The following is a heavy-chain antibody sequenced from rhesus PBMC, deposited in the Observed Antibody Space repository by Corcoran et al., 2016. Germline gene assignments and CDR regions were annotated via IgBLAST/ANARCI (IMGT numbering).Heavy chain of an antibody. CDR2: GSSGGT. CDR1: GGPISGYY. CDR3: ASTYEDDYGYYYTSRVGRFDV. J-gene: IGHJ5-1*01. Sequence: QVQLEESGPGLVKPSETLSRTCAGSGGPISGYYGAGLRQPTGKGLEWGGSSGGTDYNPSLKSRVTISTDTSKNQLSLRLSSVTAADTAVYYCASTYEDDYGYYYTSRVGRFDVWGPGVLVTVSS. V-gene: IGHV4-165*01. D-gene: IGHD3-9*01.